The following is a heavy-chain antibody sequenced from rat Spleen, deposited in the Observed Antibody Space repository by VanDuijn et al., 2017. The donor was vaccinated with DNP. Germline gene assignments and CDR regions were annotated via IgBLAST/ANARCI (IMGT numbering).Heavy chain of an antibody. CDR3: ATRGYYGLAYYFHY. CDR1: GFTFNNDW. J-gene: IGHJ2*01. CDR2: IIYDGNRT. D-gene: IGHD1-6*01. Sequence: EVQLVESGGDPVQPGRSLTLSCVVSGFTFNNDWMTWVRQVPGKGLEWVATIIYDGNRTYYRDSVKGRFTISRDNAKSTLYLQRDSLRSEDTATYYCATRGYYGLAYYFHYWGQGVMVTVSS. V-gene: IGHV5-29*01.